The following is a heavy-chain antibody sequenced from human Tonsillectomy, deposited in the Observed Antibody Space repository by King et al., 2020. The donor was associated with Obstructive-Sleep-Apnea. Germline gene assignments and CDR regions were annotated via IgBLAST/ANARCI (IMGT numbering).Heavy chain of an antibody. V-gene: IGHV4-39*07. D-gene: IGHD3-22*01. CDR1: GDSITSNRYF. Sequence: LQLQESGPGLMKPSETLSLTCTVSGDSITSNRYFWGWIRQPPGKGLEWIGSTYFSGSTYYNTSLKSRVTMSVDASKNQFSLKLSSVTAADTAVYYCARDLDQYDSSGYFWDQGILVTVSS. J-gene: IGHJ4*02. CDR3: ARDLDQYDSSGYF. CDR2: TYFSGST.